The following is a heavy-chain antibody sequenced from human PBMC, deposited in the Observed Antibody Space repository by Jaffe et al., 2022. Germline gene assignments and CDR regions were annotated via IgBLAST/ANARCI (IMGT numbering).Heavy chain of an antibody. D-gene: IGHD3-10*01. CDR1: GFMFGSFE. CDR3: TRDWGTMVRGRLSKRVFDY. Sequence: EVQLVESGGGFAQPGDSLRLSCVASGFMFGSFEMHWVRQAPGKPLEWISYINSRGNNTFYADSVKGRLTISRDNSKNSLYLQLNNVRVEDTAVYYCTRDWGTMVRGRLSKRVFDYWGQGTRVTVSS. J-gene: IGHJ4*02. V-gene: IGHV3-48*03. CDR2: INSRGNNT.